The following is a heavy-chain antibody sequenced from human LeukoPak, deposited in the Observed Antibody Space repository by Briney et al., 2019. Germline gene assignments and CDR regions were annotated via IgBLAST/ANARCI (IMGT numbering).Heavy chain of an antibody. Sequence: SETLSLTCTVSGGSVSSGSYYWSWIRQPPGKGLQWIGYIYYSGSTNYNPSLKSRVTISVDTSKNQFSLKLSSVTAADTAVYYCARVDDSSGYYSYYFDYWGQGTLVTVSS. CDR2: IYYSGST. J-gene: IGHJ4*02. D-gene: IGHD3-22*01. CDR3: ARVDDSSGYYSYYFDY. CDR1: GGSVSSGSYY. V-gene: IGHV4-61*01.